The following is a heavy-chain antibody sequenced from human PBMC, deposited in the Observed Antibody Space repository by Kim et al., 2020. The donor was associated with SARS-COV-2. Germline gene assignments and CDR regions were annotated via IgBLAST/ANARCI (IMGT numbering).Heavy chain of an antibody. CDR1: GYSFTSYW. CDR2: IYPGDSDT. Sequence: GESLKISCKGSGYSFTSYWIGWVRQMPGKGLEWMGIIYPGDSDTRYSPSFQGQVTISADKSISTAYLQWSSLKASDTAMYYCARLNYDILTGYYFDYWGQGTLVTVS. V-gene: IGHV5-51*01. CDR3: ARLNYDILTGYYFDY. J-gene: IGHJ4*02. D-gene: IGHD3-9*01.